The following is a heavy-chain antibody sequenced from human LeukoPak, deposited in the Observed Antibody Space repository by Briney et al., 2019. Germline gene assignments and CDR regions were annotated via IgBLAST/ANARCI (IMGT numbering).Heavy chain of an antibody. CDR3: GRQLRGVIVLVITAMDHPFDI. D-gene: IGHD3-22*01. J-gene: IGHJ3*02. Sequence: GGALRLSREVSLFSPSDYLMSCVRQVPGRRVDCVANINHYGNEQHYVDSLKGRFTLSRDTAQNSLYLQMKRLWDADTPVYYFGRQLRGVIVLVITAMDHPFDIWGQGTMVTVFS. CDR2: INHYGNEQ. V-gene: IGHV3-7*01. CDR1: LFSPSDYL.